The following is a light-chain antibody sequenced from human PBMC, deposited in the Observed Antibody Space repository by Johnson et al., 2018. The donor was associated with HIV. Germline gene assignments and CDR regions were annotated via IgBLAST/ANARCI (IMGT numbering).Light chain of an antibody. CDR1: ISNIESYF. Sequence: QSILTQPPSVSAAPGQRVNISCSGNISNIESYFVSWYQQLPGAAPTLLIYEDNKRPSGIPARFSGSNSGATATLGITGLQTGAEADYYCGIWDASLSPLFVCGSGTTITVL. V-gene: IGLV1-51*02. CDR2: EDN. J-gene: IGLJ1*01. CDR3: GIWDASLSPLFV.